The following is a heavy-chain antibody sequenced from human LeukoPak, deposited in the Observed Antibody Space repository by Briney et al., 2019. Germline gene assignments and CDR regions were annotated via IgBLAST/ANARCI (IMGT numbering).Heavy chain of an antibody. Sequence: SQTLSLTCTVSGGSISSGGYYWSWIRQHPGKSLEWIGYIYYSGSTYYNPSLKSRVTISVDTSKNQFSLKLSSVTAADTAVYYCARVIGLERRFDYWGQGTLVTVSS. D-gene: IGHD1-1*01. CDR1: GGSISSGGYY. V-gene: IGHV4-31*03. CDR3: ARVIGLERRFDY. J-gene: IGHJ4*02. CDR2: IYYSGST.